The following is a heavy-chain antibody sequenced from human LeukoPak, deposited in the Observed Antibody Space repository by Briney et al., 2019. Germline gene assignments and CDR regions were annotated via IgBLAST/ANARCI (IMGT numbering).Heavy chain of an antibody. CDR1: GGSISSDNW. CDR2: IYHSGST. D-gene: IGHD3-10*01. CDR3: AKSGSYYGSTSG. J-gene: IGHJ4*02. Sequence: SETLSLTCAVSGGSISSDNWWSWVRQPPGKGLEWIGEIYHSGSTNYNPSLKSRVTISLDTSKNQFSLKLTSVTAADTAVYYCAKSGSYYGSTSGWGQGTLVTVSP. V-gene: IGHV4-4*02.